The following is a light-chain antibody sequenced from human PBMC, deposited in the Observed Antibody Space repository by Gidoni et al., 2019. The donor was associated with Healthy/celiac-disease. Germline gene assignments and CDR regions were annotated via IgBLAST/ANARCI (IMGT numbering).Light chain of an antibody. V-gene: IGKV3-15*01. CDR3: QQYNNWTPLT. Sequence: EIVMTQSPATLSVSPGEKATPSCRASQSVSSNLAWYQQKPGQAPRLLIYGASTRATGIPARFRGSGSGTEFTLTISSLQSEDVAVDYCQQYNNWTPLTFGGGTKVEIK. CDR1: QSVSSN. CDR2: GAS. J-gene: IGKJ4*02.